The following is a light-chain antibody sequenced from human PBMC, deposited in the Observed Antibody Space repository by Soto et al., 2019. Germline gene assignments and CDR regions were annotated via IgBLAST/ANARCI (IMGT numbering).Light chain of an antibody. CDR3: QQYHNWPPLT. Sequence: EIVMTQSPVTLSVSPGERATLSCRASQSVSTNLAWYQQKPGQAPRLLIYAASTRATGIPSKFTGSGSGTDFTLTISSLQSEDFAVYYCQQYHNWPPLTFGGGTKVDIK. CDR1: QSVSTN. CDR2: AAS. J-gene: IGKJ4*01. V-gene: IGKV3-15*01.